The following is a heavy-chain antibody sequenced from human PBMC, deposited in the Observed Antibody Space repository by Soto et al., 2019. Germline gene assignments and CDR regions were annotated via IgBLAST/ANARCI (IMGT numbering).Heavy chain of an antibody. V-gene: IGHV4-34*01. CDR2: MSHSGGT. Sequence: QVQLQQWGAGLLKPSETLSLTCAVYGGSVNSGNYYWSWIRQPPGKGLEWIGEMSHSGGTHFNPSLKSRITISVDTSQNQSPIKMSSATAAETPLYYCARVEGATPSTVVDAFDIWGTATLVTVSS. CDR1: GGSVNSGNYY. J-gene: IGHJ3*02. CDR3: ARVEGATPSTVVDAFDI. D-gene: IGHD2-15*01.